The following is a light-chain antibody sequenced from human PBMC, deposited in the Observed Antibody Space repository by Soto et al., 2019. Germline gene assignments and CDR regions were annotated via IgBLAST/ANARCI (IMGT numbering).Light chain of an antibody. CDR2: GTS. CDR3: QQSDNSPRT. J-gene: IGKJ1*01. Sequence: EIVLTQSPGTLSLSPGERATLSCRASQSVHSNYLAWYQQKPGQGPRPLMYGTSSRATGIPDRFSGSGSGTEFTRTISRLEPEDFAVYYCQQSDNSPRTFGQGTKVEIK. CDR1: QSVHSNY. V-gene: IGKV3-20*01.